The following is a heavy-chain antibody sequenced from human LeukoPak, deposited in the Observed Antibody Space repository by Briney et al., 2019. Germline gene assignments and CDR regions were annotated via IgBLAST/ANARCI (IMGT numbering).Heavy chain of an antibody. V-gene: IGHV1-18*01. Sequence: ASVKVFCKASGNTFTSYGISWVRQAPGQGLEWMGRISAKNGNTKYAQKFQGRVTMTTDTSTTTAYMELRSLTSDDTAVYYCARDPGYYDSSGYYYFDAFDIWGQGTMVTVSS. CDR3: ARDPGYYDSSGYYYFDAFDI. CDR2: ISAKNGNT. D-gene: IGHD3-22*01. J-gene: IGHJ3*02. CDR1: GNTFTSYG.